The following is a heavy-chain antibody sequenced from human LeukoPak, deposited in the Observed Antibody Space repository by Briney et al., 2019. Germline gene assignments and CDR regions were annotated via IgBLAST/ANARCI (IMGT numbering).Heavy chain of an antibody. Sequence: PGRSLSLSCTASGFTFRDHAMSWVRQAPGKGLEWVGFIRSKTYRGAAEYATSLEGRFTISRDDSKGIAYLQANSLKTEDTAVYYCTSIYDTSAYYPSGIDYWGQGTLVTVSS. D-gene: IGHD3-22*01. CDR3: TSIYDTSAYYPSGIDY. V-gene: IGHV3-49*04. CDR2: IRSKTYRGAA. CDR1: GFTFRDHA. J-gene: IGHJ4*02.